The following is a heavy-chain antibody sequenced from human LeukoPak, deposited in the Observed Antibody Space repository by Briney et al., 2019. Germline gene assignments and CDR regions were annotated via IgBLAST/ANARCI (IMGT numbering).Heavy chain of an antibody. Sequence: PSETLSLTCTVSGGSISSYYWSWIRQPPGKGLEWIGYIYYSGSTNYNPSLKSRVTISVDTSKNQFSLKLSSVTAAVTAVYYCARDVNGDYYFDYWGQGTLVTVSS. CDR2: IYYSGST. CDR3: ARDVNGDYYFDY. CDR1: GGSISSYY. J-gene: IGHJ4*02. D-gene: IGHD4-17*01. V-gene: IGHV4-59*01.